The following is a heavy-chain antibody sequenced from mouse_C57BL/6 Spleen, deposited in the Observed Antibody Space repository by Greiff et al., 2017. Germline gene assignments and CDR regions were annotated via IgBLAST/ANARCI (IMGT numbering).Heavy chain of an antibody. Sequence: EVQGVESGGGLMKPGGSLKLSCAASGFTFSDYGMHWVRQAPEKGLEWVAYISSGSSTIYYADTVKGRFTISRDNAKNTLFLQMTSLRSEDTAMYYCASSGYFDYWGQGTTLTVSS. CDR3: ASSGYFDY. CDR2: ISSGSSTI. D-gene: IGHD3-2*02. CDR1: GFTFSDYG. J-gene: IGHJ2*01. V-gene: IGHV5-17*01.